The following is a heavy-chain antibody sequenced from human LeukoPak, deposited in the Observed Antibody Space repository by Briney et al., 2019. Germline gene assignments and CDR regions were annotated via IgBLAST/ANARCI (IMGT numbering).Heavy chain of an antibody. CDR1: GESFSGYY. Sequence: PSETLSLTCAVYGESFSGYYWSWIRQPPGKGLEWIGEINHSGSTNYNPSLKSRVTISVDTSKNQFSLKLSSVTAADTAMYHCARRPRNSGSYDGPSGLDYWGQGTLVIVSS. D-gene: IGHD1-26*01. CDR3: ARRPRNSGSYDGPSGLDY. V-gene: IGHV4-34*01. CDR2: INHSGST. J-gene: IGHJ4*02.